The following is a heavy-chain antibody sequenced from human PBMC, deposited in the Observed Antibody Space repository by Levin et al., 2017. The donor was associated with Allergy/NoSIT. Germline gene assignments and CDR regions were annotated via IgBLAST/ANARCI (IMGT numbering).Heavy chain of an antibody. CDR1: GGSISSGVYY. CDR3: ARASPRGRRGVWFDP. J-gene: IGHJ5*02. V-gene: IGHV4-61*02. Sequence: SQTLSLTCTVSGGSISSGVYYWSWIRQPAGKGLEWIGRLYTSGNPNYNPSLKSRVTISVDTSKNQFSLKLTSVTAADTAVYYCARASPRGRRGVWFDPWGQGTLVTVSS. D-gene: IGHD3-3*01. CDR2: LYTSGNP.